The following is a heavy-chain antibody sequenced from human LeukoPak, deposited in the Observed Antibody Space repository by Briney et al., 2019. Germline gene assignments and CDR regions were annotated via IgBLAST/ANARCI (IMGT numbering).Heavy chain of an antibody. CDR3: ARPVGGWFDP. D-gene: IGHD3-16*01. CDR1: GGSFSGYY. CDR2: VNLSGVT. V-gene: IGHV4-34*01. Sequence: PSETLSLTCAVSGGSFSGYYWSWVRQPPGMGLEWIGEVNLSGVTNYNPSLKSRITMSLDTSKNHFSLKLSSVTAADTAVYYCARPVGGWFDPWGQGTLVTVSS. J-gene: IGHJ5*02.